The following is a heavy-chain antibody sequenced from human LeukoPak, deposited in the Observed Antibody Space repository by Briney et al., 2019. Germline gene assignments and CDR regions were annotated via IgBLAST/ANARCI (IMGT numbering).Heavy chain of an antibody. CDR2: ISAYNGDT. J-gene: IGHJ4*02. V-gene: IGHV1-18*01. D-gene: IGHD3-22*01. CDR3: ARYWNYYDSSGYYQGDY. Sequence: ASVKVSCKASGYTFTSYGISWVRQAPGQGLEWMGWISAYNGDTNYAQKLQGRVTMTTDTSTSTAYMELRSLRSDDTALYYCARYWNYYDSSGYYQGDYWGQGTLATVSS. CDR1: GYTFTSYG.